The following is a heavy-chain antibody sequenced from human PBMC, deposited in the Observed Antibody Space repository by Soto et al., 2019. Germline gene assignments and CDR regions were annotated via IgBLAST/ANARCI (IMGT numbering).Heavy chain of an antibody. D-gene: IGHD3-22*01. V-gene: IGHV3-21*06. CDR1: GFNFSRST. J-gene: IGHJ4*01. CDR2: ITTTSRFL. CDR3: ARVYYFESATQYTGDFDS. Sequence: GGSLRLSCAASGFNFSRSTMSWVRQAPGEGLEWVSSITTTSRFLSYADSLKGRFTISRDNDRNLLHLQMNSLRADDTAVYFCARVYYFESATQYTGDFDSWGQGTLVTVSS.